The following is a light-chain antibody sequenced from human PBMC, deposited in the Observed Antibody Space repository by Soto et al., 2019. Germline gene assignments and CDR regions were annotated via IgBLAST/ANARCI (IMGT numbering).Light chain of an antibody. Sequence: LTQPASVSGSPGQSITISCTGTSSDVGAYNFVSWHQQHPGKAPKLMIYNVYDRPSGISYRFSGSKSGNTASLTISGLQGEDEADYYCSAYTVSRTYVFGTGTKVTVL. V-gene: IGLV2-14*03. CDR2: NVY. J-gene: IGLJ1*01. CDR1: SSDVGAYNF. CDR3: SAYTVSRTYV.